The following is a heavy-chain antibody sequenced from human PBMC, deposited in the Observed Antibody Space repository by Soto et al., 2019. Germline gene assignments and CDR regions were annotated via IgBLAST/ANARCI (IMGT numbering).Heavy chain of an antibody. CDR2: ISYDGSNK. CDR1: GFTFSSYG. Sequence: GGSLRLSCAASGFTFSSYGMHWVRQAPGKGLEWVAVISYDGSNKYYADSVKGRFTISRDNSKNTLYLQMNSLRAEDTAVYYCAKDGSQYSSSDYWGQGTLVTVSS. CDR3: AKDGSQYSSSDY. D-gene: IGHD6-13*01. J-gene: IGHJ4*02. V-gene: IGHV3-30*18.